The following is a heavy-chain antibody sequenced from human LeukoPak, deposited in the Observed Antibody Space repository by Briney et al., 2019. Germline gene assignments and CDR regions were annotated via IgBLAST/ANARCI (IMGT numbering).Heavy chain of an antibody. CDR1: GGPIITTNYF. D-gene: IGHD6-13*01. Sequence: KASETLSRNCTVSGGPIITTNYFWGWLRQPPGKGLEWIGTVFYSGSTYYNPSLKSRVTISVDPSKNQFSLSLSSVTAADTAVYYCAREPAAALFLTGSYFDYWGQGTLVPVSS. CDR2: VFYSGST. J-gene: IGHJ4*02. CDR3: AREPAAALFLTGSYFDY. V-gene: IGHV4-39*07.